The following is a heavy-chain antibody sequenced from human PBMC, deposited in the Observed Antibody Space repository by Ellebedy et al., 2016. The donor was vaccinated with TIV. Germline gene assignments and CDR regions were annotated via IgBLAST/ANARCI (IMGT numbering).Heavy chain of an antibody. CDR3: ARDRDSSSWYFGGYYYYGMDV. Sequence: AASVKVSCKASGGPFSSYAISWVRQAPGQGLEWMGRIIPILGIANYAQKFQGRVTITPAKSTSTAYMDLSSLRSEDTAVYYCARDRDSSSWYFGGYYYYGMDVWGQGTTVTVSS. J-gene: IGHJ6*02. D-gene: IGHD6-13*01. CDR2: IIPILGIA. CDR1: GGPFSSYA. V-gene: IGHV1-69*04.